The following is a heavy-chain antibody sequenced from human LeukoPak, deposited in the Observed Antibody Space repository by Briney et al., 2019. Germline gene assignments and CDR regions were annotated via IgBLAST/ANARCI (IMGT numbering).Heavy chain of an antibody. Sequence: GASVKVSCKASGYTFPGAYMHWVRQAPGQGLEWMGRINPNSGGPNYAQKFHGRVTMTRDTSISTGYMELSSLRAENTAVYYCARERVAAAGTNWFDPWGQGTLVTVSS. D-gene: IGHD6-13*01. CDR2: INPNSGGP. J-gene: IGHJ5*02. CDR3: ARERVAAAGTNWFDP. V-gene: IGHV1-2*06. CDR1: GYTFPGAY.